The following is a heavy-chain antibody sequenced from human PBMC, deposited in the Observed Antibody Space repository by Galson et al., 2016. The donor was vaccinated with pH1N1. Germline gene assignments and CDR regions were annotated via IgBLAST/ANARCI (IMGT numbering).Heavy chain of an antibody. V-gene: IGHV2-70*04. Sequence: PALVKPTQTLTLTCTFSGFSLSTSGMRVSWIRQPPGKALEWLARIEWDDDKFYSTSLKTRLSISKETSKNQVVLTMTNMDPEDTATYYCGRNPAFVGGAIDIWGRGTLVTVSS. CDR3: GRNPAFVGGAIDI. CDR1: GFSLSTSGMR. J-gene: IGHJ3*02. CDR2: IEWDDDK. D-gene: IGHD2-15*01.